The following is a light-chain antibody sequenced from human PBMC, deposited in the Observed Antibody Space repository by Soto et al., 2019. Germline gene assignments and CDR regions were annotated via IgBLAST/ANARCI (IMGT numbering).Light chain of an antibody. CDR1: SSDVGGYNY. V-gene: IGLV2-14*01. CDR3: SSYTSSSTRV. J-gene: IGLJ1*01. Sequence: LTQRASVSGSPGQSITISCTGTSSDVGGYNYVSWYQQHPGKAPKLMIYDVSNRPSGVSDRFSGSKSGNTASLTISGLQAEDEADYYCSSYTSSSTRVFGTGTKVTVL. CDR2: DVS.